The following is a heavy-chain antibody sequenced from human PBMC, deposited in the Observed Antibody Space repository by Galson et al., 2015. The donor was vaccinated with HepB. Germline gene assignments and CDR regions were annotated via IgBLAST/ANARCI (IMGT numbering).Heavy chain of an antibody. V-gene: IGHV3-23*01. J-gene: IGHJ2*01. CDR3: AKSEVFGVVIFHAGWYFEL. CDR2: ISGSGGST. Sequence: LRLSCAASGFTFSSYAMSWVRRAPGKGLEWVSAISGSGGSTYYADSVKGGFTISRDNSKNTLYLQMNSLRAEDTAVYYCAKSEVFGVVIFHAGWYFELWGRGTLVTVSS. CDR1: GFTFSSYA. D-gene: IGHD3-3*01.